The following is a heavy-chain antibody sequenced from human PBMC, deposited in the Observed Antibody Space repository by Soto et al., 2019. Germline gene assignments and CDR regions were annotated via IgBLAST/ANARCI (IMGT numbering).Heavy chain of an antibody. Sequence: PVGSLRLSCAASGFTLSSYAMSWVRQAPGKGLEWVAAITYNGGNKYYADSVKGRFTISRDNSKNTLYLQMNSLRAEDTAVYYCAKDKVYYGEYSCFDYWGQGTLVTVSS. V-gene: IGHV3-30*18. CDR1: GFTLSSYA. J-gene: IGHJ4*02. D-gene: IGHD4-17*01. CDR2: ITYNGGNK. CDR3: AKDKVYYGEYSCFDY.